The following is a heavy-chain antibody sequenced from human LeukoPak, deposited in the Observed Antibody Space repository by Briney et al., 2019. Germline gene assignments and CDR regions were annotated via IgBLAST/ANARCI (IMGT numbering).Heavy chain of an antibody. CDR3: ARDGGGDIGSSRADYYYYYYMDV. V-gene: IGHV1-2*02. D-gene: IGHD2-15*01. Sequence: ASVKVSCKASGYTFTGYYMHWVRQAPGQGLEWMGWINPNSGGTNYAQKLQGRVTMTRDTSISTAYMELSRLRSDDTAVYYCARDGGGDIGSSRADYYYYYYMDVWGKGTTVTISS. CDR2: INPNSGGT. CDR1: GYTFTGYY. J-gene: IGHJ6*03.